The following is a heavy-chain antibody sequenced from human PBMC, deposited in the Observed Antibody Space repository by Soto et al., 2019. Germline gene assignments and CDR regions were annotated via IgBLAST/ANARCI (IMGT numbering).Heavy chain of an antibody. D-gene: IGHD2-2*01. J-gene: IGHJ5*02. CDR1: GFTFSSYA. V-gene: IGHV3-23*01. CDR3: AKDGSPGGVVPAAMSGFDA. Sequence: GGSLRLSCAASGFTFSSYAMSWVRQAPGKGLEWVSAISGSGGSTYYADSVKGRFTISRDNSKNTLYLQMNSLRAEDTAVYYCAKDGSPGGVVPAAMSGFDAWGQGTLVTVSS. CDR2: ISGSGGST.